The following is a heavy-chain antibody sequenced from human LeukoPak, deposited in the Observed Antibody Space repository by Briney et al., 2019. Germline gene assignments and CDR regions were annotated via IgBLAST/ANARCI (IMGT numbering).Heavy chain of an antibody. V-gene: IGHV3-21*01. CDR2: ISSSSSYI. CDR1: GFTFSSYS. Sequence: GGSLRLSCAGSGFTFSSYSMNWVRQAPGKGLELVSSISSSSSYIYYADSVKGRFTISRDNAKNSLYLQMDSLRGEDTAVYYCTRADSSSWYPYYYYGMDVWGQGPTVTVSS. D-gene: IGHD6-13*01. J-gene: IGHJ6*02. CDR3: TRADSSSWYPYYYYGMDV.